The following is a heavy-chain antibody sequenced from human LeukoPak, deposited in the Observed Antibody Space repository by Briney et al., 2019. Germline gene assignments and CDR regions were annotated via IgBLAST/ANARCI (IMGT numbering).Heavy chain of an antibody. J-gene: IGHJ6*04. CDR1: GGSFSGCY. Sequence: PSETLSLTCAVYGGSFSGCYWSWIRQPPGKGLEWIGEINHSGSTNYNPSLKSRVTISVDASKNQFSLKLSSVTAADTAVYYCARGGAYYYGSGSYPRSSYYYYGMDVWGKGTTVTVSS. D-gene: IGHD3-10*01. V-gene: IGHV4-34*01. CDR2: INHSGST. CDR3: ARGGAYYYGSGSYPRSSYYYYGMDV.